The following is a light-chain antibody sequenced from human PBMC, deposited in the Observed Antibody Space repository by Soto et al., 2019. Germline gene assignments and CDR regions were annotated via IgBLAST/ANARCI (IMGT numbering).Light chain of an antibody. J-gene: IGKJ5*01. CDR2: DAS. CDR1: QSVGSY. CDR3: QHRSIWPVS. Sequence: IVLTQSTGTLSLSPGERATLSCRASQSVGSYLAWYQQKPGQSPRLIISDASNRATGIPARFSGSGSGTDFTLTISRLEPEDFAVYYCQHRSIWPVSFGQGTRLEVK. V-gene: IGKV3-11*01.